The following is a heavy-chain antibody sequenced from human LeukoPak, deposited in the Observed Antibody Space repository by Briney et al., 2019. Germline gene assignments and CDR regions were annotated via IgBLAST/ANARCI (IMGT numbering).Heavy chain of an antibody. D-gene: IGHD6-13*01. Sequence: PSETLSLTCAVYGGSFSGYYWSWIRQPPGKGLEWIGEINHSGSTNYNPSLKRRVTISVDTSKNQFSLKLSSVTAADTAVYYCASGAAAGIDHWGQGTLVTVSS. J-gene: IGHJ4*02. CDR3: ASGAAAGIDH. V-gene: IGHV4-34*01. CDR1: GGSFSGYY. CDR2: INHSGST.